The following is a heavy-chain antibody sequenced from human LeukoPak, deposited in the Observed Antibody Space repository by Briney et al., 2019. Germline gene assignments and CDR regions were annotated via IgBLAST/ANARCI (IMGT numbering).Heavy chain of an antibody. CDR3: ARQYYGSGSYTDY. CDR1: GYSFTSYW. Sequence: GESLQISCKGSGYSFTSYWIGWGRQRPRKGLEWRGIIYHGDSDTRSSPSFQGQLTISADKPISTAYLQWSSLKASDTAMYYCARQYYGSGSYTDYWGQGTLVTVSS. CDR2: IYHGDSDT. V-gene: IGHV5-51*01. J-gene: IGHJ4*02. D-gene: IGHD3-10*01.